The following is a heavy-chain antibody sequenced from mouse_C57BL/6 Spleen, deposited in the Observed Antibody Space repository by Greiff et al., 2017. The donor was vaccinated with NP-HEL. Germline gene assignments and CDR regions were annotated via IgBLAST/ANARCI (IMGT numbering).Heavy chain of an antibody. CDR1: GYTFPSYW. D-gene: IGHD2-4*01. CDR2: IPPNSGST. V-gene: IGHV1-64*01. J-gene: IGHJ3*01. Sequence: QVQLQQPGAELVKPGASVKLSCKASGYTFPSYWMHRVKQRPGQGLVWIGMIPPNSGSTNYNEKFKSKATLTVDKSSSTAYMQLSSLTSEDSAVYYCVIYYDYDKFAYWGQGTLVTVSA. CDR3: VIYYDYDKFAY.